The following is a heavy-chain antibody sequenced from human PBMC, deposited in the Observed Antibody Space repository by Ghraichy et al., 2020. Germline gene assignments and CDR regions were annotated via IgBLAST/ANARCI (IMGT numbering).Heavy chain of an antibody. CDR3: ARATVRDGTDV. D-gene: IGHD3-22*01. V-gene: IGHV4-34*01. CDR2: IKHSGGP. J-gene: IGHJ6*02. CDR1: GVSLSDYY. Sequence: ETLSLTCAVYGVSLSDYYWTWIRQSPDKGLEWIGQIKHSGGPTYNPSLKSRVTISVDTSKKHFSLKLSSVTAADTAVYYCARATVRDGTDVWGQGTTVTVS.